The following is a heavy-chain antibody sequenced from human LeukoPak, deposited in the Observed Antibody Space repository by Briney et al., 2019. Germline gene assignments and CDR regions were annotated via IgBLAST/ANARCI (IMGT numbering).Heavy chain of an antibody. CDR1: GYTFTSYD. CDR3: ARWVVELRGSWFDP. J-gene: IGHJ5*02. D-gene: IGHD1-7*01. CDR2: MNPNSGNT. Sequence: ASVKVSCKASGYTFTSYDISRVRQATGQGLEWMGWMNPNSGNTGYAQKFQGRVTMPRNTSISTAYMELSSLRSEDTAAYYCARWVVELRGSWFDPWGQGTLVTVSS. V-gene: IGHV1-8*01.